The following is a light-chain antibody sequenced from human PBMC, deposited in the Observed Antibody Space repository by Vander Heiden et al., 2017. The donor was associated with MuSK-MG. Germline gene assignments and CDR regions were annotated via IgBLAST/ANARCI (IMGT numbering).Light chain of an antibody. V-gene: IGKV1-27*01. CDR1: QDISNY. Sequence: DIQMTQSPSSLSASVGDRVTITCRASQDISNYLAWYQQKPGKVPKLLIYGASTLHSGVPSRFSGSGSGTDFTLTIRSLQPDDVATYYCQKYKGAPLTFGQGTKVEIK. CDR2: GAS. CDR3: QKYKGAPLT. J-gene: IGKJ1*01.